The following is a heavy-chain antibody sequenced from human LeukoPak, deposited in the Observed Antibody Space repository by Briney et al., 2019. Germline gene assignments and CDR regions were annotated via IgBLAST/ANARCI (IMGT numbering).Heavy chain of an antibody. CDR1: GGTFSSYA. J-gene: IGHJ4*02. CDR2: IIPIFGTA. V-gene: IGHV1-69*05. Sequence: SVKVSCKASGGTFSSYAISWVRQAPGQGLEWMGRIIPIFGTANYAQKFQGRVTITTGESTSTAYMELSSLRSEDTAVYYCARNCGGDCHFDYWGQGTLVTVSS. D-gene: IGHD2-21*02. CDR3: ARNCGGDCHFDY.